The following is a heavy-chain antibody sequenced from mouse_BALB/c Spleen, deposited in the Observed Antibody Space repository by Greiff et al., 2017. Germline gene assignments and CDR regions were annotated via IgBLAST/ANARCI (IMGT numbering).Heavy chain of an antibody. CDR1: GYSITSDYA. Sequence: EVQLKESGPGLVKPSQSLSLTCTVTGYSITSDYAWNWIRQFPGNKLEWMGYISYSGSTSYNPSLKSRISITRDTSKNQFFLQLNSVTTEDTATYYCAKAAYYRYDYYAMDYWGQGTSVTVSS. V-gene: IGHV3-2*02. D-gene: IGHD2-14*01. CDR3: AKAAYYRYDYYAMDY. J-gene: IGHJ4*01. CDR2: ISYSGST.